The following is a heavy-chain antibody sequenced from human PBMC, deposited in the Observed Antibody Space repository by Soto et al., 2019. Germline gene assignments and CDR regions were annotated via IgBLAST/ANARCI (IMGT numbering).Heavy chain of an antibody. CDR2: IYSIGNT. Sequence: SETLSLTCTVSGASIRSGAYWGWIRQPPGKGLEWIGSIYSIGNTYYNPSLKSGVTISADTSKNQFSLNLISVTAADTAVYYCRRSSRYSTDVWGQGITVTV. D-gene: IGHD6-19*01. CDR1: GASIRSGAY. CDR3: RRSSRYSTDV. J-gene: IGHJ6*02. V-gene: IGHV4-38-2*02.